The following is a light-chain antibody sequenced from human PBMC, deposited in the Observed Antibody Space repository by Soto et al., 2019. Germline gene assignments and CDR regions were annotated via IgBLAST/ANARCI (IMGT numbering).Light chain of an antibody. J-gene: IGKJ1*01. CDR2: WAS. Sequence: DIVMTQSPDSLAVSLGERATINCKSSQSVLYSSNNKNYLAWYQQKPGQPPKLLIYWASTRESGVPDRFSGSGSGTDFTITISSLHAEDVAVYYCQQYYSPCTFGQGAKVDIK. CDR1: QSVLYSSNNKNY. V-gene: IGKV4-1*01. CDR3: QQYYSPCT.